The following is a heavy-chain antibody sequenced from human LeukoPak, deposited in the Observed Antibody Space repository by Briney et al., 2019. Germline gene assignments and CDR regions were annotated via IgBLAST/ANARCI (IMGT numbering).Heavy chain of an antibody. V-gene: IGHV3-23*01. CDR2: IRGSGTTT. CDR1: GFTFRSYV. J-gene: IGHJ4*02. CDR3: ARGFSSGWALDY. Sequence: PGGSLRLSCPASGFTFRSYVMSWVRQAPGKGLEWVSGIRGSGTTTHYADSVKGRFTISRDNSKNTLYLQMNSLRAEDTAVYYCARGFSSGWALDYWGQGTLVTVSS. D-gene: IGHD6-19*01.